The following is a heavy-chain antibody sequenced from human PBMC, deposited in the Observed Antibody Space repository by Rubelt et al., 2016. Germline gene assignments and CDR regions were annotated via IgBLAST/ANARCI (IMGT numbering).Heavy chain of an antibody. J-gene: IGHJ6*02. D-gene: IGHD2-15*01. CDR3: AKDEACSGGSCFHYYYYGMDV. V-gene: IGHV3-30*02. Sequence: YYADSVKGRFTISRDNSKNTLYLQMNSLRAEDTAVYYCAKDEACSGGSCFHYYYYGMDVWGQGTTVTVSS.